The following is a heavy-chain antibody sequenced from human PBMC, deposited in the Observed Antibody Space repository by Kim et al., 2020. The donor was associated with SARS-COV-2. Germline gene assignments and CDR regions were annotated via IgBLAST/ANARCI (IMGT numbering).Heavy chain of an antibody. J-gene: IGHJ5*02. CDR3: ARAGDYVLDWFDP. CDR1: GGSISSSNW. Sequence: SETLSLTCAVSGGSISSSNWWSWVRQPPGKGLEWIGEIYHSGSTNYNPSLKSRVTISVDKSKNQFSLKLSSVTAADTAVYYCARAGDYVLDWFDPWGQGTLVTVSS. CDR2: IYHSGST. D-gene: IGHD4-17*01. V-gene: IGHV4-4*02.